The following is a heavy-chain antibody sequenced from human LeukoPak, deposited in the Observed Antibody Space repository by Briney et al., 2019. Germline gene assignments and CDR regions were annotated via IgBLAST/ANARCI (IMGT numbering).Heavy chain of an antibody. D-gene: IGHD2-2*01. Sequence: AASVKVSCTASGYTFTSYDINWVRQATGQGLEWMGWMNPNSGNTGYAQKFQGRVTITRNTSISTAYMELSRLRSDDTAVYYCAREQAGQLPVYWGQGTLVTVSS. CDR1: GYTFTSYD. J-gene: IGHJ4*02. V-gene: IGHV1-8*03. CDR2: MNPNSGNT. CDR3: AREQAGQLPVY.